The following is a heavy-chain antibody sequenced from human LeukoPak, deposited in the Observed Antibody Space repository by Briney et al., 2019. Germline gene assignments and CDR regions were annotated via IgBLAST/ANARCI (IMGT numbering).Heavy chain of an antibody. J-gene: IGHJ4*02. CDR1: GFTFSSYS. CDR2: ISSSSSTI. CDR3: ARARWFGELDY. D-gene: IGHD3-10*01. V-gene: IGHV3-48*04. Sequence: PGGSLRLSCAASGFTFSSYSMNWVRQAPGKGLEWVSYISSSSSTIYYADSVKGRFTISRDNAKNSLYLQMNSLRAEDTAVYYCARARWFGELDYWGQGTLVTVSS.